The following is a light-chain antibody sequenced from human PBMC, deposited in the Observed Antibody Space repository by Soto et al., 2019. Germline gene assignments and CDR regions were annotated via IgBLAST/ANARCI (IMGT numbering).Light chain of an antibody. CDR2: EVT. J-gene: IGLJ3*02. CDR1: SSDVGGYNY. V-gene: IGLV2-14*01. CDR3: KSYDSSLSGSV. Sequence: QSALTQPASVSGSPGQSITISCTGTSSDVGGYNYVSWYQQHPGKAPKLIIYEVTHRPSGVSSRFYGSRSGNTASLTISGLQAEDEADYYCKSYDSSLSGSVFGGGTKLTVL.